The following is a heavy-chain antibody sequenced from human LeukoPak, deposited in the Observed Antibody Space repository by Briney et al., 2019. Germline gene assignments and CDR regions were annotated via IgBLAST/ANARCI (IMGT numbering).Heavy chain of an antibody. Sequence: SETLSLSCAVYGGSFSGYYWSWIRQPPGKGLGWIGEINHSGSTNYNPSLKSRVTISVDTSKNQFSLKLSSVTAADTAVYYCASIRLRLGELWSGPYYYYYGMDVWGQGTTVTVSS. V-gene: IGHV4-34*01. J-gene: IGHJ6*02. CDR1: GGSFSGYY. CDR2: INHSGST. CDR3: ASIRLRLGELWSGPYYYYYGMDV. D-gene: IGHD3-16*01.